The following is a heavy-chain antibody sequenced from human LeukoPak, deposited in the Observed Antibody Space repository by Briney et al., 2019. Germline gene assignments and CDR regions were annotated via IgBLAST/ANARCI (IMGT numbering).Heavy chain of an antibody. CDR2: TSAGGSST. Sequence: QPGGSLRLSCAASGFSFSSYSMNWVRQAPGKGLEWVSTTSAGGSSTYYADSVKGRFTISRDNSKNTFYLQMNSLRAEDTAAYYCAKGGYCSSSSCYYGWFEPWGQGTLVTVSS. J-gene: IGHJ5*02. D-gene: IGHD2-2*01. V-gene: IGHV3-23*01. CDR3: AKGGYCSSSSCYYGWFEP. CDR1: GFSFSSYS.